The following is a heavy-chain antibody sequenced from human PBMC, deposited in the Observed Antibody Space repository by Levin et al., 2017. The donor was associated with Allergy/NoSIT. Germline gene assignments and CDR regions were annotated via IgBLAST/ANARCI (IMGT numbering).Heavy chain of an antibody. V-gene: IGHV5-51*01. CDR3: ARRGYSNYESYFDY. Sequence: AGGSLRLSCKGSGSSFTSYWIGWVRQMPGKGLEWMGIIYPGDSDTRYSPSFQGQVTISADKSISTAYLQWSSLKASDTAMYYCARRGYSNYESYFDYWGQGTLVTVSS. J-gene: IGHJ4*02. CDR2: IYPGDSDT. D-gene: IGHD4-11*01. CDR1: GSSFTSYW.